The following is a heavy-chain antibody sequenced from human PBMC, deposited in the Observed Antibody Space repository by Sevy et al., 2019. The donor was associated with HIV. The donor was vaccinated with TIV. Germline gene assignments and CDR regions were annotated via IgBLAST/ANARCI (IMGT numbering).Heavy chain of an antibody. D-gene: IGHD2-8*01. J-gene: IGHJ6*02. V-gene: IGHV3-21*01. CDR3: ARVNCTNGVCFQGYYYYGLDV. CDR2: IDTSSAYI. Sequence: GGSLRLSCAASGFSFSGYSFNWVRQAPGKGLEWVSSIDTSSAYIYYADSVKGRFTISRANAKNSLYLQMSSLRAEDTAVYFCARVNCTNGVCFQGYYYYGLDVWGQGTTVTVSS. CDR1: GFSFSGYS.